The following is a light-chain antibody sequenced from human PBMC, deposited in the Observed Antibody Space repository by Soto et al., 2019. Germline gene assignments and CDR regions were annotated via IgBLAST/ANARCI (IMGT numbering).Light chain of an antibody. V-gene: IGLV2-14*01. Sequence: QSALTQPASVSGSPGQSITISCTGTSNDIGGYNHVSWYQQHPGKAPKLMIYEVSNRPPGVSYRFSGSKSGNTASLTISGLQTEDEADYYCSSYTTSNTPRLFGGGTQLTVL. J-gene: IGLJ7*01. CDR2: EVS. CDR3: SSYTTSNTPRL. CDR1: SNDIGGYNH.